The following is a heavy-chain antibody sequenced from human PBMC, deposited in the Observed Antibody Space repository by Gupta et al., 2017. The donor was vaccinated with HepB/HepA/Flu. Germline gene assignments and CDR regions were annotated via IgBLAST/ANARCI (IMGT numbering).Heavy chain of an antibody. CDR3: ARRAYCGGDGTLRSHDYYGMDV. CDR1: GYSSSNYG. Sequence: EVQLVQSGAEVKKPGESLKISCKGSGYSSSNYGIAWVRQMPGKGPEWMGNVYPDVSRIIYSPSFQGQVTISADKSTNSAYLQWSSLKASDTAMYYCARRAYCGGDGTLRSHDYYGMDVWGQGTTVTVSS. J-gene: IGHJ6*02. V-gene: IGHV5-51*01. D-gene: IGHD2-21*02. CDR2: VYPDVSRI.